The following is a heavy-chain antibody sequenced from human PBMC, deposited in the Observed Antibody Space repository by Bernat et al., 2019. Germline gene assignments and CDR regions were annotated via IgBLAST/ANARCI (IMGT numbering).Heavy chain of an antibody. CDR1: GFTFGDYA. D-gene: IGHD2-15*01. CDR2: IRSKAYGGTT. Sequence: EVQLVESGGGLVQPGRSLRLSCTASGFTFGDYAMSWVRQAPGKGLEWVGFIRSKAYGGTTEYAASVKGRFTISRDDSKSIAYLQMNSLKTEDTAVYYWTKGAGCRPFDYLGQGTLVTVSS. CDR3: TKGAGCRPFDY. J-gene: IGHJ4*02. V-gene: IGHV3-49*04.